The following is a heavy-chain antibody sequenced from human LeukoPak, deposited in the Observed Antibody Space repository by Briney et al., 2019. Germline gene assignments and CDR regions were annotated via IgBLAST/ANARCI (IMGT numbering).Heavy chain of an antibody. CDR1: GFTFSSYW. Sequence: GGSLRLSCAASGFTFSSYWMHCVRQAPGKGLVWVSRINSDGSSTSYADFVKGRFTVSRDNAKNTLYMQMNSLRAEDTAVYYCARVGAVVYAFDIWGQGTMVTVSS. J-gene: IGHJ3*02. D-gene: IGHD2-15*01. CDR2: INSDGSST. CDR3: ARVGAVVYAFDI. V-gene: IGHV3-74*01.